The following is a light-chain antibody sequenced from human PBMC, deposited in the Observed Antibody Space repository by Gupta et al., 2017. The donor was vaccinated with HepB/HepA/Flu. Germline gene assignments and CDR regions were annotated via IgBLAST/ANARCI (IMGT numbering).Light chain of an antibody. Sequence: DIQMTQSPSSLSASVGDRVTITCQASQDISNYLNWYQQKPGKAPKLLIYDASNLETGVPSRFSGSGSGTDFTCTISSLQPEDIKTYYGQQRLTFGPGTKVDIK. CDR1: QDISNY. V-gene: IGKV1-33*01. J-gene: IGKJ3*01. CDR3: QQRLT. CDR2: DAS.